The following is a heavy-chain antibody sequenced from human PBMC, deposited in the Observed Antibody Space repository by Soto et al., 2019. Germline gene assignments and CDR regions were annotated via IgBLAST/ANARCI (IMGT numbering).Heavy chain of an antibody. Sequence: AETLSLTCTVSGDSISGYYWSWIRQPPGKGLEWIAYMHDGGSTNYNPSLKSRVTISVDTSKNQVSLKLSSMTAADTAVYYCARRFMVGGTSYFDQWGPGTMVTV. CDR1: GDSISGYY. V-gene: IGHV4-59*01. J-gene: IGHJ4*02. CDR2: MHDGGST. D-gene: IGHD1-26*01. CDR3: ARRFMVGGTSYFDQ.